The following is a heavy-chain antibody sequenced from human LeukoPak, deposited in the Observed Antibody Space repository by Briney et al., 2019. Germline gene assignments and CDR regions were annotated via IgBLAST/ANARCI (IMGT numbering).Heavy chain of an antibody. CDR2: MSYSGSA. J-gene: IGHJ1*01. CDR3: ARGIGEQQYTYFHH. D-gene: IGHD6-13*01. Sequence: SETLSLTCTVSGGSITSTNYYWGWIRQPPGKGLEWIGSMSYSGSASYSPSLKSRVTISIDTSKNHFSLKLSSVAAADTAVYYCARGIGEQQYTYFHHWGQGTLVTVSS. V-gene: IGHV4-39*02. CDR1: GGSITSTNYY.